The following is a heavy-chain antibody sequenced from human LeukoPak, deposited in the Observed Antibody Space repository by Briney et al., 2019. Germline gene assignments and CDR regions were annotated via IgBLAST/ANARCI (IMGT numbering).Heavy chain of an antibody. CDR3: ARDVWTGVAVSDY. CDR2: IKEDGSIQ. CDR1: GFTFSSYW. J-gene: IGHJ4*02. Sequence: TGGSLRLSCVASGFTFSSYWMTWVRQAPGKGLEWLANIKEDGSIQYYLDPVRGRFTISRDNAKTSVYLQLNSLRADDTAVYHCARDVWTGVAVSDYWGQGTLVTVSS. V-gene: IGHV3-7*01. D-gene: IGHD6-19*01.